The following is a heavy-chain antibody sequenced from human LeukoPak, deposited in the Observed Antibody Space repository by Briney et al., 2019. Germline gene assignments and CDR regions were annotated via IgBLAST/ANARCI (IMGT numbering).Heavy chain of an antibody. CDR3: AIHDYSNYDKYYYYYYYMDV. J-gene: IGHJ6*03. Sequence: SVKVSCKASGGTFSSYAISWVRQAPGQGLEWMGGIIPIFGTATYAQKFQGRVTITTDESTSTAYMELSSLRSEDTAVYYCAIHDYSNYDKYYYYYYYMDVWGKGTTVTVSS. CDR1: GGTFSSYA. D-gene: IGHD4-11*01. CDR2: IIPIFGTA. V-gene: IGHV1-69*05.